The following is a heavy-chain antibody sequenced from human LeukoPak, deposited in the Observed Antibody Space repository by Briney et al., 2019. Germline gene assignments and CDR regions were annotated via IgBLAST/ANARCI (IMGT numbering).Heavy chain of an antibody. D-gene: IGHD1-26*01. V-gene: IGHV3-48*04. CDR1: GFTFSSFS. J-gene: IGHJ4*02. CDR3: ARDLEEDSVYIVGATAFDY. Sequence: GGSLRLSCAAFGFTFSSFSMNWVRQAPGKGLEWVSYIRTSGTNTDYTGSVKGRFTISRDNAKNSLYLQMNSLRAEDTAVYYCARDLEEDSVYIVGATAFDYWGQGTLVTVSS. CDR2: IRTSGTNT.